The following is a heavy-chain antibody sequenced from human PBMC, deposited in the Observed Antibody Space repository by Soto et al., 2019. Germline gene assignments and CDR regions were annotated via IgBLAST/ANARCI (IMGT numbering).Heavy chain of an antibody. CDR3: AKTYCHPTDTSSCYSYFDS. Sequence: EVQLVESGGGLVEPGRSLKLSCAASGFTFDDYAMHWVRQAPGKGLEWVSGLSWNSGDIAYADSVKGRFTISRDNAKNSLYLQWDSLSTEDMAFNECAKTYCHPTDTSSCYSYFDSWGPGALVIVSS. CDR2: LSWNSGDI. CDR1: GFTFDDYA. D-gene: IGHD2-2*01. V-gene: IGHV3-9*03. J-gene: IGHJ4*02.